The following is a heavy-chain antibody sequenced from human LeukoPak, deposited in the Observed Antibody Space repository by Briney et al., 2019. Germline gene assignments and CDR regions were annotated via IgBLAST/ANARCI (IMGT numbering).Heavy chain of an antibody. V-gene: IGHV1-18*01. CDR3: AGVYYGDYMAY. CDR1: GYTFTSYG. Sequence: ASVKVSCKSSGYTFTSYGISWVRQAPGQGLEWMGWISAYNGNTNYAQKLQGRVTMTTDTSTSTAYMELRSLRSDDTAVYYCAGVYYGDYMAYWGQGTLVTVSS. D-gene: IGHD4-17*01. CDR2: ISAYNGNT. J-gene: IGHJ4*02.